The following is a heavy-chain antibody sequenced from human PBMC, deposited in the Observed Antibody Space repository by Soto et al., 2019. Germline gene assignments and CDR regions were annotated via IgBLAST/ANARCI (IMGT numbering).Heavy chain of an antibody. Sequence: GGSLRLSCAASGFTFSSYEMNWVRQAPGKGLEWVSYISDGGSTIYYADSVKGRFTISRDNAKNSLYLQMNSLGAEDTAVYYCATFPRSSKRGYWGQGTLVTVSS. CDR1: GFTFSSYE. D-gene: IGHD4-4*01. J-gene: IGHJ4*02. V-gene: IGHV3-48*03. CDR2: ISDGGSTI. CDR3: ATFPRSSKRGY.